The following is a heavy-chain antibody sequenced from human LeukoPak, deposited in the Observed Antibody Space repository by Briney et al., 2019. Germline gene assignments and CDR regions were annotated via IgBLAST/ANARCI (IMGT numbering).Heavy chain of an antibody. D-gene: IGHD6-19*01. CDR1: GFTLSNYW. J-gene: IGHJ4*02. Sequence: GGSLRLSCAASGFTLSNYWMSWVRQAPGGGLEWVANINPDESEKYYEDSVKGRFTISRDNADNSLYLHMNTLRAEDTAVYYCARFRTVAGNPLDYWGQGTLVTVSS. V-gene: IGHV3-7*03. CDR3: ARFRTVAGNPLDY. CDR2: INPDESEK.